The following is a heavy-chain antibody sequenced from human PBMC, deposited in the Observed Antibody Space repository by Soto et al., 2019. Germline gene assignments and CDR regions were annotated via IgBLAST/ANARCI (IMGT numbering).Heavy chain of an antibody. CDR3: ARENTVVCGGDCYSPYYYYGMDV. J-gene: IGHJ6*02. D-gene: IGHD2-21*02. Sequence: GGSLRLSCAASGFTFSSYWMSWVRQAPGKGLEWVANIKQDGSEKYYVDSVKGRFTISRDNAKNSLYLQMNSLRAEDTAVYYCARENTVVCGGDCYSPYYYYGMDVWGQGTTVTVSS. V-gene: IGHV3-7*01. CDR2: IKQDGSEK. CDR1: GFTFSSYW.